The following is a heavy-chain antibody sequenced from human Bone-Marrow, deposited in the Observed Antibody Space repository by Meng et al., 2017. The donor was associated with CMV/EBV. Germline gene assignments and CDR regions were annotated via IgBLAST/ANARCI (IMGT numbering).Heavy chain of an antibody. J-gene: IGHJ6*02. CDR3: ARLEYSSSFYYYGMDV. Sequence: GSLRLSCTVSGGSISSSSYYWGWIRQPPGKGLVWIGSIYYSGITYYNPSLKSRVTITVDTSKNQFSLKLSSVTAADTAVYYCARLEYSSSFYYYGMDVWGQGTTVTVSS. CDR2: IYYSGIT. V-gene: IGHV4-39*07. CDR1: GGSISSSSYY. D-gene: IGHD6-6*01.